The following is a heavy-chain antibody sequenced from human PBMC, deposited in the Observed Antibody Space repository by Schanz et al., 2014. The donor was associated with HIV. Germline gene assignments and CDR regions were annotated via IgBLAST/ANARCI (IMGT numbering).Heavy chain of an antibody. Sequence: VQVVESGGGLAQPGRSLRLSCVASGFTFSAYVMHWGRQAPGKGLEWVASMWSDGSNKYYADSVRGRFTISRDNSKDTLYLEMNSLREDDTAVYSCARDLTGYFTMDAWGQGTTVTVYS. CDR2: MWSDGSNK. J-gene: IGHJ6*02. CDR1: GFTFSAYV. D-gene: IGHD5-18*01. CDR3: ARDLTGYFTMDA. V-gene: IGHV3-33*08.